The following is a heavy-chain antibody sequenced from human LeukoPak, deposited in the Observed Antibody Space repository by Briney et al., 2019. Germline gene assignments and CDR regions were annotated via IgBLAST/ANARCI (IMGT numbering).Heavy chain of an antibody. Sequence: PSETLSLTCAVSGGSISSGGYSWSWIRQPPGKGLEWIGYIYHSGSTYYNPSLKSRVTISVDRSKNQFSLKLNSVTAADTAVYYCARVGRYCSSTSCRSSYFDYWGQGTLVTVSS. D-gene: IGHD2-2*01. CDR2: IYHSGST. CDR1: GGSISSGGYS. J-gene: IGHJ4*02. V-gene: IGHV4-30-2*01. CDR3: ARVGRYCSSTSCRSSYFDY.